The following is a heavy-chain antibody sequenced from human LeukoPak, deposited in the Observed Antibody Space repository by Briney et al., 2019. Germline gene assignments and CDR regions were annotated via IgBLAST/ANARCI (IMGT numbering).Heavy chain of an antibody. CDR3: ARDKGVDY. Sequence: GGSLRLSCAASGFTFSSYAMHWVRQAPGMGLEWVAVISYDGSNKYYADSVKGRFTISRDNSKNTLYLQMNSLRAEDTAVYYCARDKGVDYWGQGTLVTVSS. V-gene: IGHV3-30*04. D-gene: IGHD3-16*01. CDR1: GFTFSSYA. CDR2: ISYDGSNK. J-gene: IGHJ4*02.